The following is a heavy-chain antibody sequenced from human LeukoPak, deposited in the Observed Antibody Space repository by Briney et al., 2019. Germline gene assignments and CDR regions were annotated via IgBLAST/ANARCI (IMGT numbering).Heavy chain of an antibody. CDR1: GFTFSTFW. J-gene: IGHJ4*02. Sequence: TGGSLRLSCEASGFTFSTFWMSWVRRPPGKGLEWVATIQQDGTDKSYMDSVKGRFAVSRDNAKNSLYLQMNSLRAEDTAVYYCARFSSSWGLVYWGQGTLVTVSS. V-gene: IGHV3-7*01. CDR3: ARFSSSWGLVY. D-gene: IGHD6-13*01. CDR2: IQQDGTDK.